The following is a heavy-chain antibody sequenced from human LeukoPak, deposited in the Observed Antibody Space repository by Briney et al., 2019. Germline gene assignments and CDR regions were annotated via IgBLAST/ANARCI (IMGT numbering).Heavy chain of an antibody. CDR2: MNTTGST. J-gene: IGHJ4*02. CDR3: ARDWDY. CDR1: GDSISIGSYY. V-gene: IGHV4-61*09. Sequence: PSETLSLTCTVSGDSISIGSYYWSWLRQRAGKGLEWIGHMNTTGSTKYNPSLKSRVTISVDTSNNQFSLKVSSVTAADTAVYYCARDWDYWGQGTLVTVSS.